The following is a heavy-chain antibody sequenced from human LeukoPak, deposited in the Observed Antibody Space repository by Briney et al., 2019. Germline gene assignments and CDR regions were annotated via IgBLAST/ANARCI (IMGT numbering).Heavy chain of an antibody. CDR1: GFTFSTFA. Sequence: GGTLTLSCAASGFTFSTFALIWDRQPPGKGLEWVSFIYSDNTHYSDSVKGRFTISRDNSKNTLYLQMNSLRAEDTAVYYCARRAGAYSHPYDYWGQGTLVTVSS. J-gene: IGHJ4*02. V-gene: IGHV3-53*01. D-gene: IGHD4/OR15-4a*01. CDR2: IYSDNT. CDR3: ARRAGAYSHPYDY.